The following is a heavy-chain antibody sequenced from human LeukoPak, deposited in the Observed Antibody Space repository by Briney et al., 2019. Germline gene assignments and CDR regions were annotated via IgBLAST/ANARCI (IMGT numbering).Heavy chain of an antibody. Sequence: PGGSLRLSCAATGFAFSSYAMSWVRQAPGKGLEWVSAFSGGGGSTYYADSVKGRFTISRDNSNNTLYLQMNSLRAEDTAVYYCAKPHAGSGSYYVDYWGQGTLVTVSS. J-gene: IGHJ4*02. CDR2: FSGGGGST. CDR3: AKPHAGSGSYYVDY. D-gene: IGHD3-10*01. V-gene: IGHV3-23*01. CDR1: GFAFSSYA.